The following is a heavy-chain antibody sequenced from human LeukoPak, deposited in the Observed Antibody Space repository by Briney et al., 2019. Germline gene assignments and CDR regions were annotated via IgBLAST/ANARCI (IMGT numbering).Heavy chain of an antibody. D-gene: IGHD6-19*01. CDR3: ARHRVGSGWPRAFYLEF. CDR2: MNLNTGAT. V-gene: IGHV1-2*02. Sequence: GSVKVSCKPSGYTFTGYYLHWVRQAPGQVLEWLGWMNLNTGATIYAQNFQGRVTMSRDTSISTAYMDLSSLTSDDTTVYYCARHRVGSGWPRAFYLEFWGQGTLVTVSS. J-gene: IGHJ4*02. CDR1: GYTFTGYY.